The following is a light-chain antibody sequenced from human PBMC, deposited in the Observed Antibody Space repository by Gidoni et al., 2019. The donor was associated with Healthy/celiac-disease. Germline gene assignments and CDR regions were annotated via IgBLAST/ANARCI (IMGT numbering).Light chain of an antibody. Sequence: QSVLTQPPSASGTPGQGVTISCSGSSSNIGSNTVNCYQQLPGTAPKHLIYSNNQRPSGVPDRFSGSKSGTSASLAISGLQSEDEADYYCAAWDDSLNGYVFGTGTKVTVL. CDR3: AAWDDSLNGYV. CDR2: SNN. J-gene: IGLJ1*01. CDR1: SSNIGSNT. V-gene: IGLV1-44*01.